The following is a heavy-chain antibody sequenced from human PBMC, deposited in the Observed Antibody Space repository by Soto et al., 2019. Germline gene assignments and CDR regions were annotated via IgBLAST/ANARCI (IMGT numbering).Heavy chain of an antibody. D-gene: IGHD6-13*01. V-gene: IGHV3-48*01. J-gene: IGHJ4*02. CDR1: GFTLSTYS. CDR3: VRDADSAPAGQHMVHGDF. Sequence: EVQLAASGGTLVQPGGSLRLSCAASGFTLSTYSMNWVRQAPGKGLEWLAYIWTRGSSTDYADSVQGRFTISRDNARNWLYLQMNSLRAEDTAVYYCVRDADSAPAGQHMVHGDFWGQGTLVTVSS. CDR2: IWTRGSST.